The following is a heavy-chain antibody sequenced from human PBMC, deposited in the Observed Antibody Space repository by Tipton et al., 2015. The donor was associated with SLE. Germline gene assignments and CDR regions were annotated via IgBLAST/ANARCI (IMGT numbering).Heavy chain of an antibody. D-gene: IGHD1-26*01. CDR1: GFTFDDYA. V-gene: IGHV3-9*01. Sequence: SLRLSCAASGFTFDDYAMHWVRQAPGKGLEWVSGISWNSGSRAYADSVKGRFSISRDNSKNTLFLDMVSLRAEDTAMYYCARDRGSYHAFDLWGQGTTVTVSS. J-gene: IGHJ3*01. CDR3: ARDRGSYHAFDL. CDR2: ISWNSGSR.